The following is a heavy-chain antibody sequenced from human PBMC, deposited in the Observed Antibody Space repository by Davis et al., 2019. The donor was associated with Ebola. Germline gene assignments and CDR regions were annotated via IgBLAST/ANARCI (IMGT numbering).Heavy chain of an antibody. J-gene: IGHJ4*02. V-gene: IGHV3-48*01. D-gene: IGHD3-22*01. CDR3: ARDMNYYDSTEGPFDY. CDR2: ISSSSSTI. CDR1: GFTFSSYS. Sequence: GESLKISCAASGFTFSSYSMNWVRQAPGKGLEWVSYISSSSSTIYYADSVKGRFTISRDNSKNTLYLQMNSLRAEDTTVYYCARDMNYYDSTEGPFDYWGQGTLVTVSS.